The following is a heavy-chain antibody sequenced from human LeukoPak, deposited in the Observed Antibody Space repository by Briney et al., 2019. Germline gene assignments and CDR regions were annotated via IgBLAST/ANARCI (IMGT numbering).Heavy chain of an antibody. CDR1: GFSFNNYA. Sequence: PGGSLRLSCAASGFSFNNYAMGWVRQAPGKGLEWVSTIIASSGSTFYADSVKGRFTISRDNSKNTLYLQMNSLRVEDTAVYYCVKGGYDFVEVAYFDFWGQGTLVTVSS. D-gene: IGHD5-12*01. V-gene: IGHV3-23*01. CDR3: VKGGYDFVEVAYFDF. CDR2: IIASSGST. J-gene: IGHJ4*02.